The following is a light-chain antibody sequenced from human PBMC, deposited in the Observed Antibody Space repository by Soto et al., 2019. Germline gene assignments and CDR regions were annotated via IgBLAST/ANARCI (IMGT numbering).Light chain of an antibody. CDR2: GAS. CDR1: QSVRGSY. Sequence: EILLTQSPGTLSLSPGERATLSCRASQSVRGSYLAWYQQTPGQAPRLLIYGASRRAAGIPDRISGSGSGTDFTLTISSMQPDDFATFYCQQYNGYSRTFGQGTKVDIK. V-gene: IGKV3-20*01. CDR3: QQYNGYSRT. J-gene: IGKJ1*01.